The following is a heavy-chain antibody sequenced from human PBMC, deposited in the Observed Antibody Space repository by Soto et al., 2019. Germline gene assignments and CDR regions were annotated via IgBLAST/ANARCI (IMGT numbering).Heavy chain of an antibody. Sequence: GGSLRLSCAASGFTFSSYSMNWVRQAPGKGLEWVSSISSSSSYIYYADSVKGRFTISRDNAKNSLYLQMNSLRAEDTAVYYCASEGVVRAFDIWGQGTMVTVSS. D-gene: IGHD3-3*01. J-gene: IGHJ3*02. CDR1: GFTFSSYS. CDR3: ASEGVVRAFDI. CDR2: ISSSSSYI. V-gene: IGHV3-21*01.